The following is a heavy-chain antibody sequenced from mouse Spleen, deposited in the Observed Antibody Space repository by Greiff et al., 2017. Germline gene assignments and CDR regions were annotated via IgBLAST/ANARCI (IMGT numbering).Heavy chain of an antibody. Sequence: EVKLMESGGGLVKPGGSLKLSCAASGFTFSDYGMAWVRQAPGKGPEWVAFISNLAYSIYYADTVTGRFTISRENAKNTLYLEMSSLRSEDTAMYYCAREGDRSWYFDVWGAGTTVTVSS. V-gene: IGHV5-15*02. CDR1: GFTFSDYG. CDR2: ISNLAYSI. CDR3: AREGDRSWYFDV. J-gene: IGHJ1*01.